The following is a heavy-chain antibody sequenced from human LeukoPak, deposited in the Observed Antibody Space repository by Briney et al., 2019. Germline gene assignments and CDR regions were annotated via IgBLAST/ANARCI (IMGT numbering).Heavy chain of an antibody. CDR2: INHSGST. CDR3: ARRYDYVWGSYRYKGAYFDY. V-gene: IGHV4-34*01. D-gene: IGHD3-16*02. Sequence: KPSETLPLTCAVYGGSFSGYYWSWIRQPPGKGLEWIGEINHSGSTNYNPSLKSRVTISVDTSKNQFSLKLSSVTAADTAVYYCARRYDYVWGSYRYKGAYFDYWGQGTLVTVSS. J-gene: IGHJ4*02. CDR1: GGSFSGYY.